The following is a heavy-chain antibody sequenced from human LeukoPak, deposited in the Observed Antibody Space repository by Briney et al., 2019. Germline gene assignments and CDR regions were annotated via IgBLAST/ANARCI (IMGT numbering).Heavy chain of an antibody. D-gene: IGHD6-6*01. V-gene: IGHV3-66*01. J-gene: IGHJ4*02. Sequence: GGSLRLSCVASGFIVSNNYMSWVRQAPGKGLEWVSVIYASGITYYADSVKGRFTISRDNSKSTLYFQMNSLRAEDTAVYYRARGHGGSSSHRYSDYWGQGTQVTVSS. CDR3: ARGHGGSSSHRYSDY. CDR1: GFIVSNNY. CDR2: IYASGIT.